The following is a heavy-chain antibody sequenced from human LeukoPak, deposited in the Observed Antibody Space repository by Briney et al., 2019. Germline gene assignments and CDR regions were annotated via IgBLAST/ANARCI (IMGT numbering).Heavy chain of an antibody. D-gene: IGHD6-13*01. CDR2: ISAYNGNT. J-gene: IGHJ4*02. Sequence: EASVKVSCKASGYTFTSYGISWVRQAPGQGLEWMGWISAYNGNTNYAQKFQGRVTMTEDTSTDTAYMELSSLRSEDTAVYYCATEIAAAGLYFDYWGQGTLVTVSS. CDR1: GYTFTSYG. V-gene: IGHV1-18*01. CDR3: ATEIAAAGLYFDY.